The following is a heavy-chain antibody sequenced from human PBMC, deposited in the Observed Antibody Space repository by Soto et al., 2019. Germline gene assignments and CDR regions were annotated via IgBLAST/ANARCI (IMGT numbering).Heavy chain of an antibody. CDR1: GFTVSSNY. D-gene: IGHD6-19*01. CDR3: ARALYSSGWYDVSWYFDL. Sequence: GGSLRLSCAASGFTVSSNYMSWVRQAPGKGLEWVAVISYDGSNKYYADSVKGRFTISRDNSKNTLYLQMNSLRAEDTAVYYCARALYSSGWYDVSWYFDLWGRGTLVTVSS. V-gene: IGHV3-30-3*01. CDR2: ISYDGSNK. J-gene: IGHJ2*01.